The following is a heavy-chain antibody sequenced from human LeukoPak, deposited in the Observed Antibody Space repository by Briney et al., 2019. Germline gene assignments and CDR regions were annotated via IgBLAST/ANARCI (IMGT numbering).Heavy chain of an antibody. J-gene: IGHJ6*03. Sequence: GASVKVSCKASGGTFSSYAISWVRQAPGQGLEWMGRIIPIFGTANYAQKFQGRVTIITDESTSTAYMELSSLRSEDTAVYYCARGRGHYDYVWGSYRPSYYYYYYMDVWGKGTTVTVSS. CDR1: GGTFSSYA. CDR2: IIPIFGTA. CDR3: ARGRGHYDYVWGSYRPSYYYYYYMDV. V-gene: IGHV1-69*05. D-gene: IGHD3-16*02.